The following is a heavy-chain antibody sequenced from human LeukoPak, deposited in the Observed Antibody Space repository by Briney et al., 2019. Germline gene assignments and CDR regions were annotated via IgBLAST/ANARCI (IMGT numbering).Heavy chain of an antibody. CDR2: ISYDGSIN. CDR3: APIGAGY. CDR1: GFTFNSYA. Sequence: GGSLRHFCAASGFTFNSYAVHWVRQAPGKGLEWVAVISYDGSINFYAASVKGRFTISRDNAKNTLYLQMNSLRGEDTAVYYCAPIGAGYWGAEKLVTVSS. J-gene: IGHJ4*02. V-gene: IGHV3-30-3*02. D-gene: IGHD4/OR15-4a*01.